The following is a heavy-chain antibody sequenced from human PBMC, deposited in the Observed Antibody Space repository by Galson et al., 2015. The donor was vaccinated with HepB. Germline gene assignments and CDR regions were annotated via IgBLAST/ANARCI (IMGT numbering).Heavy chain of an antibody. J-gene: IGHJ4*02. Sequence: SVKVSCKASGFTFTSSAMQWVRQARGQRLEWIGWIVVGSGNTNYAQKFQERVTITRDMSTSTAYMELSSLRSEDTAVYYCAAQYSGSNGRDYWGQGTLVTVSS. CDR1: GFTFTSSA. CDR3: AAQYSGSNGRDY. D-gene: IGHD1-26*01. V-gene: IGHV1-58*02. CDR2: IVVGSGNT.